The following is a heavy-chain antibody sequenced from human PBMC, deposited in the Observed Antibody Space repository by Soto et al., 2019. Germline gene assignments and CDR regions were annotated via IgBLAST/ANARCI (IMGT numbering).Heavy chain of an antibody. Sequence: QVQLVQSGAEVKKPGSSVKVSCKASGGTFSSYAISWVRQAPGQGLEWMGGIIPILGTANYAQKFQGRVTITADESTSTDYMELSSLRSEDTAVYYCAREDGIQNTLGYGDYNPAFDIWGQGTIVTGSS. CDR3: AREDGIQNTLGYGDYNPAFDI. CDR1: GGTFSSYA. V-gene: IGHV1-69*01. J-gene: IGHJ3*02. D-gene: IGHD4-17*01. CDR2: IIPILGTA.